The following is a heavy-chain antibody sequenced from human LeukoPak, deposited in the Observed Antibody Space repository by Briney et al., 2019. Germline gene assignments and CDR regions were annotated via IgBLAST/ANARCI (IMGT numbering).Heavy chain of an antibody. CDR3: ASGGLHICSGGSCYWFDP. V-gene: IGHV4-39*07. J-gene: IGHJ5*02. Sequence: PSETLSLTCTVSGGSISSSSYYWGWIRQPPGKGLEWIGSIYYSGSTYYNPSLKSRVTISVDTSKNQFSLKLSSVTAADTAVYYCASGGLHICSGGSCYWFDPWGQGTLVTVSS. CDR1: GGSISSSSYY. CDR2: IYYSGST. D-gene: IGHD2-15*01.